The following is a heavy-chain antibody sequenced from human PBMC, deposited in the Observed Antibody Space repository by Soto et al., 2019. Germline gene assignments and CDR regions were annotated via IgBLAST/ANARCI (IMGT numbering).Heavy chain of an antibody. CDR3: TREYAHSSTRTLDAFDI. CDR2: IRSKAYGGTT. V-gene: IGHV3-49*03. CDR1: GFTFGDYA. Sequence: GGSLRLSCTASGFTFGDYAMSWFRQAPGKGLEWVGFIRSKAYGGTTEYAASVKGRFTISRDDSKSIAYLQMNSLKTEDTAVYYCTREYAHSSTRTLDAFDIWGQGTMVTVSS. J-gene: IGHJ3*02. D-gene: IGHD2-2*01.